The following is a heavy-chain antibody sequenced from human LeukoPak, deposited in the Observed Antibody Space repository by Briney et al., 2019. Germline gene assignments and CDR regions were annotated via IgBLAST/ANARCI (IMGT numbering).Heavy chain of an antibody. CDR1: GFTFSSYA. D-gene: IGHD2-2*02. CDR3: AKVPLESYRYYYGMDV. CDR2: ISGSGGST. J-gene: IGHJ6*02. V-gene: IGHV3-23*01. Sequence: PGGSLRLSCAASGFTFSSYAMSWVRRAPGKGLEWVSAISGSGGSTYYADSVKGRFTISRDNSKNTLYLQMNSLRAEDTAVYYCAKVPLESYRYYYGMDVWGQGTTVTVPS.